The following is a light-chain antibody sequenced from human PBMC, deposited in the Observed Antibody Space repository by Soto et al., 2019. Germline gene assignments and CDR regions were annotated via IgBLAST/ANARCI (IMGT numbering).Light chain of an antibody. Sequence: IQMTQSPSTLSASVGDRVTITCRASQSISSWLAWYQQKPGKAPKLLIYKASSLESGVPSRFSGCGSGTEFTLTIASLQPDDFATYYCQQYDSFPRTFGQGTKVEI. CDR3: QQYDSFPRT. J-gene: IGKJ1*01. CDR1: QSISSW. CDR2: KAS. V-gene: IGKV1-5*03.